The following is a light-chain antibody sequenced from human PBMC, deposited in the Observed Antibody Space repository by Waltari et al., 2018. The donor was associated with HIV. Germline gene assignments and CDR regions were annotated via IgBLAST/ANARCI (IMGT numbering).Light chain of an antibody. CDR1: SSDVAGYNY. CDR3: CSYAGSYSNWV. CDR2: DVS. Sequence: QSALTQPRPVSGSPGQSVTISCTGTSSDVAGYNYVSWYQQHPGKAPKLMIYDVSKRPSGVPDRFSGSKSGNTASLTISGLQAEDEADYYCCSYAGSYSNWVFGGGTKLTVL. V-gene: IGLV2-11*01. J-gene: IGLJ3*02.